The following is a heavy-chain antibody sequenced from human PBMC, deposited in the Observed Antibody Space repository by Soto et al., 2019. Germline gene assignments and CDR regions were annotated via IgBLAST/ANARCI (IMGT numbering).Heavy chain of an antibody. CDR3: ARAGDSSGPVALGY. J-gene: IGHJ4*02. CDR2: IYHSGST. D-gene: IGHD6-19*01. V-gene: IGHV4-30-2*01. CDR1: GGSISSGGSS. Sequence: QLQLQESGSGLVKPSQTLSLTCAVSGGSISSGGSSWSWIRQPPGKGLEWIGYIYHSGSTYYNPSLKRRLTISVDRSKNQFSLKLSSVTAADTAVYYCARAGDSSGPVALGYWGQGTLVTVSS.